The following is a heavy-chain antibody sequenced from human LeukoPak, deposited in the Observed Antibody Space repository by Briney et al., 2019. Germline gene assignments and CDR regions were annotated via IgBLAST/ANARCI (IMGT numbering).Heavy chain of an antibody. CDR2: IYYSGST. CDR3: ARVDSSSWHSVFDY. D-gene: IGHD6-13*01. CDR1: GLTFSNAW. Sequence: GSLRLSCLASGLTFSNAWMDWVRQVPGKGLEWIGYIYYSGSTNYNPSLKSRVTISVDTSKNQFSLKLSSVTAADTAVYYCARVDSSSWHSVFDYWGQGTLVTVSS. V-gene: IGHV4-59*01. J-gene: IGHJ4*02.